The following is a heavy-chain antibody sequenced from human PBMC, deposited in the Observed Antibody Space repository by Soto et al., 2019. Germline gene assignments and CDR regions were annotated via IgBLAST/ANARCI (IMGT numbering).Heavy chain of an antibody. CDR1: GGTFSSYA. D-gene: IGHD2-15*01. V-gene: IGHV1-69*06. CDR3: ARFRVLRGGTSVYYYGMDV. J-gene: IGHJ6*02. Sequence: QVQLVQSGAEVKKPGSSVKVSCKASGGTFSSYAISWVRQAPGLGLAWMGGIIPIFGTANYAQKFQGRVTITADKSTSTAYKQLSSLRAEDTAVYYCARFRVLRGGTSVYYYGMDVWGQGTTVTVSS. CDR2: IIPIFGTA.